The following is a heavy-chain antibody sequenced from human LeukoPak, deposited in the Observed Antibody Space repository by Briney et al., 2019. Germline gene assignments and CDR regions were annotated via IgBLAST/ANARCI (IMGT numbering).Heavy chain of an antibody. Sequence: AGGSLRLSCAASGFTFSSYAMSWVRQAPGKGLEWVSLINNSGGSTYYADSVKGRFTISRDNSKNTLYLQMNSLRAEDTALYYCATTYTSSWHNYWGQGTPVTVSS. CDR3: ATTYTSSWHNY. CDR1: GFTFSSYA. J-gene: IGHJ4*02. V-gene: IGHV3-23*01. CDR2: INNSGGST. D-gene: IGHD6-19*01.